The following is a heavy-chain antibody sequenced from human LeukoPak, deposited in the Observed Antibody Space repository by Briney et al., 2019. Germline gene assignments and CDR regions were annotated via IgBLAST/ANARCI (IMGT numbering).Heavy chain of an antibody. CDR1: GYTFTGYY. CDR3: ARDVDSSSWYAFDP. V-gene: IGHV1-2*02. D-gene: IGHD6-13*01. J-gene: IGHJ5*02. CDR2: INPNSGGT. Sequence: GASVKVSCKASGYTFTGYYTHWVRQAPGQGLEWMGWINPNSGGTNYAQKFQGRVTMTRDTSISTAYMELSRLRSDDTAVYYCARDVDSSSWYAFDPWGQGTLVTVSS.